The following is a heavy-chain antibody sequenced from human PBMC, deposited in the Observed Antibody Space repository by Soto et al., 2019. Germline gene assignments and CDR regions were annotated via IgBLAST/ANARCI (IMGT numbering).Heavy chain of an antibody. J-gene: IGHJ4*02. CDR1: GVSISSGGYY. CDR2: IYYSGST. Sequence: PSETLSLTCTVSGVSISSGGYYWRWIRQHPGKGLEWIGYIYYSGSTYYNPSLKSRVTISVDTSKNQFSLKLSSVTAADTSVYYCAREYSLAVVAPGYWGQGILVTVSS. D-gene: IGHD3-22*01. V-gene: IGHV4-31*03. CDR3: AREYSLAVVAPGY.